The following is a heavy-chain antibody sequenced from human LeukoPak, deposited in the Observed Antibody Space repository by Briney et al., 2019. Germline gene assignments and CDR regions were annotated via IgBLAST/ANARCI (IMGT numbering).Heavy chain of an antibody. V-gene: IGHV3-74*01. CDR2: INSDGSST. CDR3: ARAGTMVRGVHNWFDP. Sequence: GGSLRLSCAASGFTFSSYWMHWVRQAPGKGLVWVSRINSDGSSTSYADSVKGRFTISRDNAKNTLYLQMNSLRAEDTAVYYCARAGTMVRGVHNWFDPWGQGTLVTVSS. CDR1: GFTFSSYW. D-gene: IGHD3-10*01. J-gene: IGHJ5*02.